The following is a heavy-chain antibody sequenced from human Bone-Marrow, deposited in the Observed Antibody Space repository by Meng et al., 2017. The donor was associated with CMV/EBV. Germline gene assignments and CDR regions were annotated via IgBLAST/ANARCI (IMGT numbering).Heavy chain of an antibody. J-gene: IGHJ4*02. CDR2: MNPNSGNT. CDR1: GYTFSSYD. D-gene: IGHD2-2*01. V-gene: IGHV1-8*01. Sequence: ASVKVSCKASGYTFSSYDINWVRQATGQGLEWIGWMNPNSGNTGYAQKFQGRVTLTRNTSISTAYMELSDLRSEDTAVYYCARGGPDIVVVPAARGNFDYWGQGTLVTVSS. CDR3: ARGGPDIVVVPAARGNFDY.